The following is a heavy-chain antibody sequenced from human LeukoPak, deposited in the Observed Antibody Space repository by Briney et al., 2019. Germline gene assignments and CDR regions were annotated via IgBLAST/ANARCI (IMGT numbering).Heavy chain of an antibody. CDR1: GGSISSGGYS. V-gene: IGHV4-30-2*01. D-gene: IGHD5-24*01. CDR2: IYHSGST. J-gene: IGHJ4*02. Sequence: PSQTLSLTCAVSGGSISSGGYSWSWIRQPPGKGLEWIGYIYHSGSTYYNPSPKSRVTISVDRSKNQFSLKLSSVTAADTAVYYCARVRDGYGDYWGQGTLVTVSS. CDR3: ARVRDGYGDY.